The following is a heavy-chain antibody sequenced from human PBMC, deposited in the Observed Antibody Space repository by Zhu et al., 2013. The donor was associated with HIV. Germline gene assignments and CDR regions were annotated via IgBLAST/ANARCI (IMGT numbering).Heavy chain of an antibody. D-gene: IGHD2-8*02. V-gene: IGHV1-8*03. J-gene: IGHJ5*02. Sequence: QVQLVQSGPEVKKPGASVKVSCKASGYTFTNDGINWVRQATGHGLEWMGWVDPTTGNAGYAQKFQGRVTITRNVSTSTVYMQLSSLRSDDTAVYYCARMDKGSCTATTCPDWFDPGAREPWSPSPQ. CDR2: VDPTTGNA. CDR3: ARMDKGSCTATTCPDWFDP. CDR1: GYTFTNDG.